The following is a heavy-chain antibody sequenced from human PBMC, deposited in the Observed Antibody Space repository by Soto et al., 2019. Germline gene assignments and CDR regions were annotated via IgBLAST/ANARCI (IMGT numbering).Heavy chain of an antibody. CDR1: GFTFSSYA. V-gene: IGHV3-23*01. CDR2: ISGSGGST. CDR3: AKNPSPFVAGRSGGLVDY. J-gene: IGHJ4*02. Sequence: GGSLRLSCAASGFTFSSYAMSWVRQAPGKGLEWVSAISGSGGSTYYADSVKGRFTISRDNSKNTLYLQMNSLRAEDTAVYYCAKNPSPFVAGRSGGLVDYWGQGTLVTVSS. D-gene: IGHD6-19*01.